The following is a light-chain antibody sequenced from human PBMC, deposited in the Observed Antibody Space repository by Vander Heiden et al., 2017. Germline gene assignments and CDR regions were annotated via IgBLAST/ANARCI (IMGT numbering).Light chain of an antibody. CDR1: SANVGSNT. CDR2: DNN. Sequence: QSVLTQPPAACGAPGQRANTSCAASSANVGSNTVYWYQPPPGTAPNLLIYDNNQRPSGVPDRFSGSKSGTSASLAISGLQAEDEADYYCAAWDDSRKGVFGGGTKLTVL. CDR3: AAWDDSRKGV. V-gene: IGLV1-44*01. J-gene: IGLJ2*01.